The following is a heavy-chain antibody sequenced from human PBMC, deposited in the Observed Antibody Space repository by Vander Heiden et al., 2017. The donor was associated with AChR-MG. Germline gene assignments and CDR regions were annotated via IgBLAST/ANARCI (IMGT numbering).Heavy chain of an antibody. D-gene: IGHD3-3*01. Sequence: EVQLVESGGGLVQPGGSLRLSCAASGFTFSSYWMSWVRQAQGKGLEWVANIKQDGSEKYYVDSVKGRFTISRDNAKNSLYLQMNSLRAEDTAVYYCARDRLNYDFWSGGDYWGQGTLVTVSS. CDR2: IKQDGSEK. J-gene: IGHJ4*02. CDR1: GFTFSSYW. CDR3: ARDRLNYDFWSGGDY. V-gene: IGHV3-7*01.